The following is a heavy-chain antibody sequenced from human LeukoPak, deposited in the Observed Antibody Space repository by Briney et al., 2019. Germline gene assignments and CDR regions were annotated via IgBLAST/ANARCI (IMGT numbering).Heavy chain of an antibody. D-gene: IGHD3-10*01. CDR2: ISWNSGSI. Sequence: GGSLRLSCAASGFTFDDYAMHWVRQAPGKGLEWVSGISWNSGSIGYADSVKGRFTISRDNAKNSLYLQMNSLRAEDTALYYCAKTWVRGIHYYYGMDVWGQGTTVTVSS. J-gene: IGHJ6*02. CDR3: AKTWVRGIHYYYGMDV. V-gene: IGHV3-9*01. CDR1: GFTFDDYA.